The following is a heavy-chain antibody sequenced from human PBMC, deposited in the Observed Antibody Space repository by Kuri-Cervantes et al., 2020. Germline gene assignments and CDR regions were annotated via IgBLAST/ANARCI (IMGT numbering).Heavy chain of an antibody. D-gene: IGHD6-13*01. Sequence: GGSLRLSCAASGFTFDDYAMHWVRQAPGKGLEWVAVISYDGSNKYYADSVKGRFTISRDNSKNTLYLQMNSLRAEDTAVYYCARGGWGSSSWYRGDWFDPWGQGTLVTVSS. CDR2: ISYDGSNK. V-gene: IGHV3-30-3*01. CDR1: GFTFDDYA. CDR3: ARGGWGSSSWYRGDWFDP. J-gene: IGHJ5*02.